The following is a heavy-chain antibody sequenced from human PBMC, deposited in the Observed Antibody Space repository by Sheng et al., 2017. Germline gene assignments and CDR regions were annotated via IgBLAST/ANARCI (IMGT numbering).Heavy chain of an antibody. CDR1: GFTFDDYT. V-gene: IGHV3-43*01. D-gene: IGHD6-13*01. CDR3: AKDIGTSSPSGFDY. J-gene: IGHJ4*02. CDR2: ISWDGGST. Sequence: EVQLVESGGVVVQPGGSLRLSCAASGFTFDDYTMHWVRQAPGKGLEWVSLISWDGGSTYYADSVKGRFTISRDNSKNSLYLQMNSLRTEDTALYYCAKDIGTSSPSGFDYWGQGTLVTVSS.